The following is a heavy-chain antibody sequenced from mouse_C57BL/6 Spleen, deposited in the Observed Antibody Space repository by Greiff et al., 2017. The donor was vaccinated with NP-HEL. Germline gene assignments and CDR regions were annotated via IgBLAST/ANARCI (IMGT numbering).Heavy chain of an antibody. Sequence: VQLQQSGPELVKPGASVKISCKASGYAFSSSWMNSVKQRPGQGLEWIGEIDPSDSYTNYNQKFKGKSTLTVDKSSSTAYMQLSSLTSEDSAVYYCARMGSYYGSSSGAMDYWGQGTSVTVSS. CDR1: GYAFSSSW. V-gene: IGHV1-69*01. D-gene: IGHD1-1*01. CDR2: IDPSDSYT. J-gene: IGHJ4*01. CDR3: ARMGSYYGSSSGAMDY.